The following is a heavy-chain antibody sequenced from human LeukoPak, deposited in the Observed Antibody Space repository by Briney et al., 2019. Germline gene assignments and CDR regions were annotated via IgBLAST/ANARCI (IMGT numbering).Heavy chain of an antibody. CDR2: IYHTGST. CDR1: GGSILSAGYY. V-gene: IGHV4-30-2*01. CDR3: ARVDTLWGVVTRVAFDI. Sequence: SETLSLTCTVSGGSILSAGYYWSWIRQPPGKGLEWIGYIYHTGSTYHNASLKSRVTMSVDRPKNQFSLRLSSVTAADTAVYYCARVDTLWGVVTRVAFDIWGQGTMVTVSS. J-gene: IGHJ3*02. D-gene: IGHD4-23*01.